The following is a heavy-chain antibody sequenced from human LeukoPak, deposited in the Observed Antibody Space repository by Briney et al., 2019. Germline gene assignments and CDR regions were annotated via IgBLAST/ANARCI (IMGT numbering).Heavy chain of an antibody. CDR1: GGSISSYY. J-gene: IGHJ4*02. D-gene: IGHD5-18*01. CDR2: IYTSGST. CDR3: ARHLLGTAMVTTAFDF. Sequence: PSETLSLTCTVSGGSISSYYWSWIRQPAGKGLEWIGRIYTSGSTNYNPSLKSRVTMSVDTSKNQFSLKLSSVTAADTAVYFCARHLLGTAMVTTAFDFWGQGTLVTVSS. V-gene: IGHV4-4*07.